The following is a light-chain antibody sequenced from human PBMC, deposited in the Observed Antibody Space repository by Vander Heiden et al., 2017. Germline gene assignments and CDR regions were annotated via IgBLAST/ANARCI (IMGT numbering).Light chain of an antibody. Sequence: QSVLTQPPSASGTPRQTVVISCSGSRSNIERDYVYWYQQLPGAAPKLLIYRNNQRPSGVRDRFSGSRYGTSASLAISGLRSEDEADYYCASWDDSLSGWVFGGGTKLTVL. CDR1: RSNIERDY. J-gene: IGLJ3*02. CDR3: ASWDDSLSGWV. CDR2: RNN. V-gene: IGLV1-47*01.